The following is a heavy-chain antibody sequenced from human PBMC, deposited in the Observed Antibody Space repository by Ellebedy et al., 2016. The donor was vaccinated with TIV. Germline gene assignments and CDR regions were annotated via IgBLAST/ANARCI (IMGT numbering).Heavy chain of an antibody. CDR3: ARQPITGADDAFDI. Sequence: GGSLRLCXAASGFTVNTNYMSWVRRAPGKGLEWLSIFYIDGTTYYADSVKGRFTISRDNSRNTLSLQMNSLRAEDTAVYYCARQPITGADDAFDIWGQGTTVTVSS. CDR1: GFTVNTNY. D-gene: IGHD1-20*01. CDR2: FYIDGTT. V-gene: IGHV3-53*01. J-gene: IGHJ3*02.